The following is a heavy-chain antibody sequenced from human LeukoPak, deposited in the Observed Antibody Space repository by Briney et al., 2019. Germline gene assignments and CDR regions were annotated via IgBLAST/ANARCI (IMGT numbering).Heavy chain of an antibody. Sequence: SETLSLTCTVSGGSISSSSYYWGWIRQPPGKGLEWIGEINHSGSTNYNPSLKSRVTISVDTSKNQFSLKLSSVTAADTAVYYCARGPREATTLAQLSLYAFDIWGQGTMVTVSS. CDR1: GGSISSSSYY. V-gene: IGHV4-39*07. J-gene: IGHJ3*02. CDR3: ARGPREATTLAQLSLYAFDI. CDR2: INHSGST. D-gene: IGHD1-26*01.